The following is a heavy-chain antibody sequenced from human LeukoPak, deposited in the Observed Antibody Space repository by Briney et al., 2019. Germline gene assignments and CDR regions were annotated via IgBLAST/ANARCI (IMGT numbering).Heavy chain of an antibody. CDR1: GYTFTSYG. CDR2: ISVYNGNT. Sequence: ASVKVSCKASGYTFTSYGISWVRQAPGQGLEWMGWISVYNGNTNYAQKFQGRVTTTTDTSTSTAYMELRSLRSDDTAVYYCARDTHVLAAAGTNIDYWGQGTLVTVSS. V-gene: IGHV1-18*01. D-gene: IGHD6-13*01. CDR3: ARDTHVLAAAGTNIDY. J-gene: IGHJ4*02.